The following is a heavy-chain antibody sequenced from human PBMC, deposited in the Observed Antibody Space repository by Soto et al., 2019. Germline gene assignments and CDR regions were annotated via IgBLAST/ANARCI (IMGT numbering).Heavy chain of an antibody. V-gene: IGHV3-48*01. D-gene: IGHD3-16*02. CDR2: ISSSGTTI. CDR1: GFTFNIYS. J-gene: IGHJ5*02. Sequence: GGSLRLSCAASGFTFNIYSMNWVRQAPGKGLEWVSYISSSGTTIYYADSVKGRFTVSRDNAQNSLHLQMNSLRAEDTAVYFCVRDTTVLGTYHSTQPTWGQGTLVTVSS. CDR3: VRDTTVLGTYHSTQPT.